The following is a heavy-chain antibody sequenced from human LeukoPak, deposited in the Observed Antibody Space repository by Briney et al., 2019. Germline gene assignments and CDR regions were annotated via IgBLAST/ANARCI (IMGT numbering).Heavy chain of an antibody. CDR2: IYYSGST. Sequence: PSETLSLTCTVSGGSISSSSYYWGWIRQPPGKGLEWIGSIYYSGSTYYNPSLKSRVTISVDTSKNQFSLKLSSVTAADTAVYYLATRASFRLGNLCSTRLAPNRGQGTLGTGSS. V-gene: IGHV4-39*01. CDR1: GGSISSSSYY. D-gene: IGHD2-2*01. CDR3: ATRASFRLGNLCSTRLAPN. J-gene: IGHJ4*03.